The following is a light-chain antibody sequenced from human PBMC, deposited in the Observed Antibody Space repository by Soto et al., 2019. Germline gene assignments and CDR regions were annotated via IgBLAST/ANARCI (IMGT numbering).Light chain of an antibody. J-gene: IGKJ1*01. V-gene: IGKV3-15*01. Sequence: EIVMTQSPATLSVSPGERATLSCRASQSVSSNLAWYQQKPGQAPRLLIYGASTRATGIPARFSGSRSGTEFTLTLSSLQSEDFAVYYCQQYNNWPQTFGHGTKVEIK. CDR3: QQYNNWPQT. CDR1: QSVSSN. CDR2: GAS.